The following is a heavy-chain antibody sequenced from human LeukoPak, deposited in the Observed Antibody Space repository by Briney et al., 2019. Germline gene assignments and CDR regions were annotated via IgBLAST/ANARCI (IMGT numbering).Heavy chain of an antibody. CDR2: IIYTWST. CDR3: ARLAVSLAGYFDY. V-gene: IGHV4-59*08. CDR1: GGSISGYY. Sequence: SETLSLICSVSGGSISGYYWNWARLPPGKGMGWNGYIIYTWSTKYNPSLENRVTISIDTSRNHFSLKLTSVTASDAALYYCARLAVSLAGYFDYWGQGRLVTVSS. J-gene: IGHJ4*02.